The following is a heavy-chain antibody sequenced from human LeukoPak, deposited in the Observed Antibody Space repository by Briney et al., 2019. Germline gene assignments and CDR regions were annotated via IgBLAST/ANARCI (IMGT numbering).Heavy chain of an antibody. CDR1: GFSFSDYY. CDR3: ARDNGDYVKVDY. CDR2: IYHSGST. Sequence: GSLRLSCAASGFSFSDYYMTWIRQAPGKGLEWIGSIYHSGSTYYNPSLKSRVTISVDTSKNQFSLKLSSVTAADTAVYYCARDNGDYVKVDYWGQGTLVTVSS. V-gene: IGHV4-38-2*02. D-gene: IGHD4-17*01. J-gene: IGHJ4*02.